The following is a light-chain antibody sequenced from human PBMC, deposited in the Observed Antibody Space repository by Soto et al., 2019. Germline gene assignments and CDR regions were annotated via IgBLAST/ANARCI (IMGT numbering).Light chain of an antibody. Sequence: EIVMTQSPATLSVSPGERATLSCRASQSVSSNLAWYQQKPGQAPRLLIYGASTRATGIPARFSGSGSGTKFTLTISSLQSEDFAVYYCQQYNNWLITFGQGTRLEIK. CDR2: GAS. CDR1: QSVSSN. CDR3: QQYNNWLIT. J-gene: IGKJ5*01. V-gene: IGKV3-15*01.